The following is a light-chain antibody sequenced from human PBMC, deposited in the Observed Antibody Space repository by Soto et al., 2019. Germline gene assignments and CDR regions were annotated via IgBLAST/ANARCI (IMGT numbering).Light chain of an antibody. CDR1: QGIDSS. J-gene: IGKJ5*01. CDR2: AAS. V-gene: IGKV1-5*01. Sequence: DIQMTQSPSTLSGSVGDRVTITCRASQGIDSSFAWYQQKPGKAPKLLIYAASSLQSGVPSRFSGSGSGTEFTLTISSLQPDDLASYYCQQYDHYPITFGQGTRLEIK. CDR3: QQYDHYPIT.